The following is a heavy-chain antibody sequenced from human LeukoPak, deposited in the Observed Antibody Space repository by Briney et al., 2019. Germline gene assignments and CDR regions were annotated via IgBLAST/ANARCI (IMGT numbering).Heavy chain of an antibody. CDR3: ARDTMVRGASPPDYYYGMDV. J-gene: IGHJ6*02. Sequence: GGSLRLSCAASGFTFSSYGMHWVRQAPGKGLEWVAVISYDGSNKYYADSVKGRFTISRDNSKNTLYLQMNSLRAEDTAVYYCARDTMVRGASPPDYYYGMDVWGQGTTVTVSS. V-gene: IGHV3-30*03. D-gene: IGHD3-10*01. CDR1: GFTFSSYG. CDR2: ISYDGSNK.